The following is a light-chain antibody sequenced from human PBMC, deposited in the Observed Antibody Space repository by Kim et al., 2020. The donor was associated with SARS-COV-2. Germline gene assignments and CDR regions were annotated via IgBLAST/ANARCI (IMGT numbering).Light chain of an antibody. Sequence: VSVGDRSTITCRASQDIANFLAWYKEKPGKVPKLLIYAASTLQSGVPSRFSGSGSGTQFTLTIGSLQTEDVATYYCQKYNSAPWAFGPGTKVDIK. CDR3: QKYNSAPWA. CDR2: AAS. V-gene: IGKV1-27*01. J-gene: IGKJ1*01. CDR1: QDIANF.